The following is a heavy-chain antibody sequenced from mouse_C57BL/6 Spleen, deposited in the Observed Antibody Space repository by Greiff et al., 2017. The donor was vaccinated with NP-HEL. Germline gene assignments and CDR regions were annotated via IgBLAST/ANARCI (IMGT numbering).Heavy chain of an antibody. CDR3: ARDWGDGYTGYFDV. Sequence: EVKLMESGGGLVKPGGSLKLSCAASGFTFSSYAMSWVRQTPEKRLEWVATISDGGSYTYYPDNVKGRFTISRDNAKNNLYLQMSHLKSEDTAMYYCARDWGDGYTGYFDVWGTGTTVTVSS. CDR2: ISDGGSYT. J-gene: IGHJ1*03. CDR1: GFTFSSYA. D-gene: IGHD2-3*01. V-gene: IGHV5-4*01.